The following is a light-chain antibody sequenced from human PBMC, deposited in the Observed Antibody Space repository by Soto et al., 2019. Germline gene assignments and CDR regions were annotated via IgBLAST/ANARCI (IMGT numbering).Light chain of an antibody. CDR1: SSDVGGYNY. J-gene: IGLJ1*01. Sequence: QSVLTQPPSASGSPGQSVTISCTGTSSDVGGYNYVSWYQQHPGKAPKFMIYEVSKRPSGVPDRFSGSKSGNTASLTVSGLQAGDEADYYCRSYAGSMGVFGTGTKVTVL. CDR2: EVS. CDR3: RSYAGSMGV. V-gene: IGLV2-8*01.